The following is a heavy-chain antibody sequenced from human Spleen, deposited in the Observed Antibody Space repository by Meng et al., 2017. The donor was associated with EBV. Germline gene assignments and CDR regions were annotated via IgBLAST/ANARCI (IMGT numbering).Heavy chain of an antibody. V-gene: IGHV7-4-1*02. CDR2: INTNTGNP. CDR3: ARLATSLAATGTA. J-gene: IGHJ4*02. D-gene: IGHD6-13*01. Sequence: VQPVQSGSELKNPGASVKVSCKASGYTFTTYALNWVRQAPGQGLEWMGWINTNTGNPTYAQGFTGRFVFSLDTSLSTTYLQISSLKAEDTAIYYCARLATSLAATGTAWGQGTLVTVSS. CDR1: GYTFTTYA.